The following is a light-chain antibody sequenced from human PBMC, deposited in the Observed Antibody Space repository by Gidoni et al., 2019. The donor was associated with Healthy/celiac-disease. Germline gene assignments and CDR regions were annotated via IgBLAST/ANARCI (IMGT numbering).Light chain of an antibody. CDR3: QQRSNWPPT. Sequence: EIVLTQSPATLSLSPGERATLSCRASQSVSSYLAWYQQKPGQAPMLLIYDASNRATGIPARFSGSGSGTDFTRTISSLEPEDFAVYYCQQRSNWPPTFGGGTKVEIK. CDR2: DAS. V-gene: IGKV3-11*01. CDR1: QSVSSY. J-gene: IGKJ4*01.